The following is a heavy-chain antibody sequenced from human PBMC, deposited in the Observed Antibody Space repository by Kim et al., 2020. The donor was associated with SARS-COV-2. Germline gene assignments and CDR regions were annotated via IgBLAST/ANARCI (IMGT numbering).Heavy chain of an antibody. V-gene: IGHV3-23*01. D-gene: IGHD6-19*01. J-gene: IGHJ4*02. CDR3: AKQTIAVAASRRLFDY. CDR2: ISGSGGST. Sequence: GGSLRLSCAASGFTFSSYAMSWVRQAPGKGLEWVSAISGSGGSTYYADSVKGRFTISRDNSKNTLYLQMNSLRAEDTAVYYCAKQTIAVAASRRLFDYWGQGTLVTVSS. CDR1: GFTFSSYA.